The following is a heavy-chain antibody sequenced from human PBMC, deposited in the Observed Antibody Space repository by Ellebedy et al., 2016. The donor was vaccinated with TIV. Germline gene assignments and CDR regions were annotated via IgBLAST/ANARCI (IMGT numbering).Heavy chain of an antibody. J-gene: IGHJ6*02. CDR2: ISGSGGST. V-gene: IGHV3-23*01. Sequence: GESLKISCAASGFTFSSYAMSWVRQAPGKGLEWVSAISGSGGSTYYADSVKGRFPISRDNSKNTLYLQMNSLRAEDTAVYYCAKDRGCSSTSCLPSYYYYGMDVWGQGTTVTVSS. D-gene: IGHD2-2*01. CDR3: AKDRGCSSTSCLPSYYYYGMDV. CDR1: GFTFSSYA.